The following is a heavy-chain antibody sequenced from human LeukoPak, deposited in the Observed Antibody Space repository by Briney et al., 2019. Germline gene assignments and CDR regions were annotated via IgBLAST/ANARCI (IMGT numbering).Heavy chain of an antibody. Sequence: SETLSLTCTVSGGSVSSGSYYWSWIRQPPGKGLEWIGYSYYSGSTNYNPSLKSRVTISVDTSKNQFSLKLSSVTAADTAVYYCARGGTTVTPGLLWFDPWGQGTLVTVSS. V-gene: IGHV4-61*01. D-gene: IGHD4-17*01. CDR3: ARGGTTVTPGLLWFDP. J-gene: IGHJ5*02. CDR2: SYYSGST. CDR1: GGSVSSGSYY.